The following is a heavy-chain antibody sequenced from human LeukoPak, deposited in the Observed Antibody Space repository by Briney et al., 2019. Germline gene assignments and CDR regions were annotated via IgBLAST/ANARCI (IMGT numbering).Heavy chain of an antibody. CDR3: ARWGNSPVAYGWFDP. D-gene: IGHD2-8*02. CDR1: GGSFSGYY. CDR2: INHSGST. V-gene: IGHV4-34*01. Sequence: SETLSLTCAVYGGSFSGYYWSWIRQTPGKGLEWRGEINHSGSTNYNPSLKSRVTISVDTSKNQFSLKLSSVTAADTAVYYCARWGNSPVAYGWFDPWGQGTLVTVSS. J-gene: IGHJ5*02.